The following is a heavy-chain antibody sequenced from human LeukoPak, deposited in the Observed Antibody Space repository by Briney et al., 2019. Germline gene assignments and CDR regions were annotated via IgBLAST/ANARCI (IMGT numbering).Heavy chain of an antibody. CDR2: IYYSGS. D-gene: IGHD2-15*01. CDR3: ARLWSTYCSGGSCPHQPNY. V-gene: IGHV4-39*01. CDR1: GGSISSSAYH. Sequence: SETLSLTCTVSGGSISSSAYHWGWIRQPPGKGLEWIGSIYYSGSRVTISADTSKNQFSLKLSSVTAADTAVYYCARLWSTYCSGGSCPHQPNYWGQGTLVTVSS. J-gene: IGHJ4*02.